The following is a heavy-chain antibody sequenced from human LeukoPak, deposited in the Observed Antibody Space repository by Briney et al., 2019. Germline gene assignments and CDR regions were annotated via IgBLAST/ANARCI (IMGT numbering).Heavy chain of an antibody. CDR1: GGSISSSSYY. CDR3: ARARLDPLASNAFDI. CDR2: IYYSGST. V-gene: IGHV4-39*07. Sequence: SETLSLTCTVSGGSISSSSYYWGWIRQPPGKGLEWIGSIYYSGSTYYNPSLKSRVTISVDTSKNQFSLKLSSVTAADTAVYYCARARLDPLASNAFDIWGQGTMVTVSS. J-gene: IGHJ3*02. D-gene: IGHD6-25*01.